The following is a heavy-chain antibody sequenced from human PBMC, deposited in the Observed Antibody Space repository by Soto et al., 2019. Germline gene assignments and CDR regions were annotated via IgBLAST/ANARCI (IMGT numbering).Heavy chain of an antibody. CDR1: GYTFTGYY. D-gene: IGHD2-15*01. CDR3: ARVGYCSGGSCYPYLGAFDI. Sequence: ASVKVSCKASGYTFTGYYMHWVRQAPGQGLEWMGWINPNSGGTNYAQKFQGWVTMTRDTSISTAYMELSRLRSDDTAVYYCARVGYCSGGSCYPYLGAFDIWGPGTMVTVSS. V-gene: IGHV1-2*04. J-gene: IGHJ3*02. CDR2: INPNSGGT.